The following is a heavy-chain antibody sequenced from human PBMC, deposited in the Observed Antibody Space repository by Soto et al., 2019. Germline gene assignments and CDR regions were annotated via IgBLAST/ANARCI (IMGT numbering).Heavy chain of an antibody. J-gene: IGHJ6*02. Sequence: SETLSLTCTVSGGSISSYYWSWIRQPPGKGLEWIGYIYYSGSTNYNPSLKSRVTISVDTSKNQFSLKLSSVTAADTAVYYCARDRNYYDSSGYFPYSGMDVWGQGTTVTVSS. CDR1: GGSISSYY. V-gene: IGHV4-59*01. CDR2: IYYSGST. CDR3: ARDRNYYDSSGYFPYSGMDV. D-gene: IGHD3-22*01.